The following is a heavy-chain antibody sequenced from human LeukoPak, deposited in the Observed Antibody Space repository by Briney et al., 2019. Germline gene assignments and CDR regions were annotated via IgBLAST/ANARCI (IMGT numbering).Heavy chain of an antibody. J-gene: IGHJ4*02. CDR2: ISGSGGST. D-gene: IGHD3-22*01. CDR1: RFTFSSYA. CDR3: AKLPGGYYDSSGYPFDY. Sequence: GGSLRLSCAASRFTFSSYAMSWVRQAPGRGLEWVSTISGSGGSTYYADSVKGRFTISRDNSKNTLYLQMNSLRAEDTAVYYCAKLPGGYYDSSGYPFDYWGQGTLVTVSS. V-gene: IGHV3-23*01.